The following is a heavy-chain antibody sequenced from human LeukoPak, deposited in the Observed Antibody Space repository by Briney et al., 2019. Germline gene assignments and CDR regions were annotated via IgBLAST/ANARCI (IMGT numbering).Heavy chain of an antibody. Sequence: SETLSLTCTVSGDSINSYYWTWIRQPPGKGLEWIGYISYSGSTNYSPSLKSRVTISEDTSKNQFYLKLSSVTAADTAVYYCASGGYYGSGAFHIWGQGTMVTVSS. CDR3: ASGGYYGSGAFHI. CDR1: GDSINSYY. J-gene: IGHJ3*02. D-gene: IGHD3-10*01. V-gene: IGHV4-59*01. CDR2: ISYSGST.